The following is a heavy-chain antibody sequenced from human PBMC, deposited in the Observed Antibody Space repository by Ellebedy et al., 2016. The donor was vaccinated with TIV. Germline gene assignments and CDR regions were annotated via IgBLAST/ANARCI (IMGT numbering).Heavy chain of an antibody. D-gene: IGHD6-6*01. CDR1: GYTFTGYH. J-gene: IGHJ4*02. CDR3: AINQQLGY. CDR2: IYPYNGGT. Sequence: ASVKVSCKASGYTFTGYHIHWVRQAPGQGLEWMGWIYPYNGGTNYAQKFQGRVTMTRDTSISTAYMELSRLRSDDTAVYYCAINQQLGYWGQGTLVTVSS. V-gene: IGHV1-2*02.